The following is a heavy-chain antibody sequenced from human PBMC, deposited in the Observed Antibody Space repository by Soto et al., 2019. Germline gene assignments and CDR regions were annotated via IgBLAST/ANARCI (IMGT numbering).Heavy chain of an antibody. CDR2: IIPIFGTA. CDR3: ARGSPLDYYGSGSFPYYYYGMDV. CDR1: GGTFSSYA. D-gene: IGHD3-10*01. V-gene: IGHV1-69*13. Sequence: GASVKVSCKASGGTFSSYAISWVRQAPGQGLEWMGGIIPIFGTANYAQKFQGRVTITADESTSTAYTELSSLRSEDTAVYYCARGSPLDYYGSGSFPYYYYGMDVWGQGTTVTVSS. J-gene: IGHJ6*02.